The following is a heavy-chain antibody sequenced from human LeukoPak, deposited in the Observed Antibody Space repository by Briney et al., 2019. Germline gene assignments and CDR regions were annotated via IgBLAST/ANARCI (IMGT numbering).Heavy chain of an antibody. CDR2: IKQDGSEK. Sequence: GGSLRLSCAASGFSFGSYWMSWVRQAPGKGLEWVANIKQDGSEKSYVDSVKGRFPISRDNAKNSLHLQMNSLIAEDTAVCYCAKYCGGDCDQGAFDIWGQGTMVTVSS. D-gene: IGHD2-21*01. CDR3: AKYCGGDCDQGAFDI. CDR1: GFSFGSYW. J-gene: IGHJ3*02. V-gene: IGHV3-7*01.